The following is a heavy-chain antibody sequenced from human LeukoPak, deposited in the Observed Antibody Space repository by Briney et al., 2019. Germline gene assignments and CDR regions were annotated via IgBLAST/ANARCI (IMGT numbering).Heavy chain of an antibody. J-gene: IGHJ4*02. CDR3: AKAGDSYHNSAYLQY. Sequence: PGGSLRLSCAASRFTFSTYGMHWVRQAPGKGLEWVAFMSFDESIKYYTDSVKGRFTISRDNSRNTLSLQMNGLRVEDTAVYYCAKAGDSYHNSAYLQYWGQGTLVTVSS. D-gene: IGHD5-12*01. CDR1: RFTFSTYG. CDR2: MSFDESIK. V-gene: IGHV3-30*18.